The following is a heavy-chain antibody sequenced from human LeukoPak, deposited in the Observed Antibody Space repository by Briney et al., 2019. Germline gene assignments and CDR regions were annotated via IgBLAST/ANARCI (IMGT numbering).Heavy chain of an antibody. J-gene: IGHJ4*02. CDR2: TSQDESEK. CDR3: ARVRGRSTNSDFDL. V-gene: IGHV3-7*05. D-gene: IGHD1-1*01. Sequence: GGSLRLSCGASGFTCRNYWMSWVRHAPGKGLEWVAHTSQDESEKDYVDSVKGRFTISRDNAKNSLYLQMYSLRAEDTAVYYCARVRGRSTNSDFDLWGPGTLVTVSS. CDR1: GFTCRNYW.